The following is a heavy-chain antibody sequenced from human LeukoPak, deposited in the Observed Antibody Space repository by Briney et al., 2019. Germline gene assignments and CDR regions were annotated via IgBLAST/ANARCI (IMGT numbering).Heavy chain of an antibody. J-gene: IGHJ4*02. D-gene: IGHD3-10*01. Sequence: GGALRLSCAASGFAVSSNYMNWVRQAPGKGLEGVSVIYSDGRTYYADSVKGRFTISRDISKNPLFLQKTSQSAEDTAVYYCAKVKGWYGEGYFDYWGQGTLVTVSS. CDR1: GFAVSSNY. CDR3: AKVKGWYGEGYFDY. V-gene: IGHV3-53*01. CDR2: IYSDGRT.